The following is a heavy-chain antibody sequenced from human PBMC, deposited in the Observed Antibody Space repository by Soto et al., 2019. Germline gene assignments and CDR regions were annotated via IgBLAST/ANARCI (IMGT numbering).Heavy chain of an antibody. CDR2: TSYDGSNK. Sequence: QVQLVESGGGVVQPGRSLRLSCAASGFTFSTYAMNWVRQAPGKGLEWVAVTSYDGSNKHYADSVKGRFTISRDNSKNTLYLQMSSLRAEDTAVYYCARGESHGYGGMDVWGQGTTVTVSS. CDR1: GFTFSTYA. V-gene: IGHV3-30-3*01. CDR3: ARGESHGYGGMDV. D-gene: IGHD5-18*01. J-gene: IGHJ6*02.